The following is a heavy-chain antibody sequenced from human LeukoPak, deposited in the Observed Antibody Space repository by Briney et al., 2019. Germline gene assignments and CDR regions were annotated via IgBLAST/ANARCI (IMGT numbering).Heavy chain of an antibody. CDR2: IDYSDSYT. CDR3: ARHTGSIA. CDR1: GYLFTSYW. J-gene: IGHJ5*02. V-gene: IGHV5-10-1*01. Sequence: GESVQISCKGSGYLFTSYWISWARPLPGKGLEWMGRIDYSDSYTNSSPSFQGHVTISADKSISTAYLQWSSLKASNTAMYYCARHTGSIAWGQGTLVTVSS. D-gene: IGHD6-6*01.